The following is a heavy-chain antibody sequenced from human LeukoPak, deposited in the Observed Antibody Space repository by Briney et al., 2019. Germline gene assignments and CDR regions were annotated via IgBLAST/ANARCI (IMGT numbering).Heavy chain of an antibody. CDR2: SRNKVNSYTT. J-gene: IGHJ3*02. Sequence: GGSLRLSCAASGFTFSDHYMDWVRQAPGKGLEWVGRSRNKVNSYTTVYAASVKGRFTISRDDSGNSLYLQMNSLRTEDTAVYYCAVGNYYDSSGYFMNAFDIWGQGTMVTVSS. CDR1: GFTFSDHY. CDR3: AVGNYYDSSGYFMNAFDI. D-gene: IGHD3-22*01. V-gene: IGHV3-72*01.